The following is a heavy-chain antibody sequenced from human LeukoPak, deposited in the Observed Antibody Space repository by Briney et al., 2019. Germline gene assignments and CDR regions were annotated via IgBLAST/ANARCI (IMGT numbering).Heavy chain of an antibody. CDR1: GFTFSSYS. J-gene: IGHJ4*02. D-gene: IGHD6-25*01. Sequence: PGGSLRLSCAASGFTFSSYSMNWVRQAPGKGLEWVSAISGSGGSTYYADSVKGRVTISRDNSKNTLYLQMNSLRAEDTAVYYCTGGTAYSGYGGYWGQGTLVTVSS. CDR3: TGGTAYSGYGGY. V-gene: IGHV3-23*01. CDR2: ISGSGGST.